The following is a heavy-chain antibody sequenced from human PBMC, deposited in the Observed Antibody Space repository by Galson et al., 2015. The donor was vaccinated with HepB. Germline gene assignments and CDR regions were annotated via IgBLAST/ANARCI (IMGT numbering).Heavy chain of an antibody. CDR2: IDWDDDK. CDR3: ARIIKGSTSSDLHLDR. J-gene: IGHJ5*02. CDR1: GFSLSTGGIC. V-gene: IGHV2-70*01. D-gene: IGHD6-6*01. Sequence: PALVKPTQTLTLTCTFSGFSLSTGGICVTWIRQPPGKALEWLAFIDWDDDKYYSTSLKTRLTISKDTSKNQVVLTMTNMDPMDTATYYCARIIKGSTSSDLHLDRWGQGTLVTVSS.